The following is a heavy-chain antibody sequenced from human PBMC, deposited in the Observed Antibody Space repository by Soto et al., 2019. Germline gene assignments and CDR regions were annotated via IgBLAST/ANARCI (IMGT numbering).Heavy chain of an antibody. J-gene: IGHJ4*02. CDR2: TTAILGTR. V-gene: IGHV1-69*01. Sequence: QVQLVQSGAEVKKPGSSVKVSCKASGDTLSHYGVSWVLQVPGKGLEWMGGTTAILGTRDYAPQFQGRMPITSFESTTTSYMELNSLTSDDTAVYSCAAGDSSDTGEHWGQRTMITVAS. D-gene: IGHD5-18*01. CDR3: AAGDSSDTGEH. CDR1: GDTLSHYG.